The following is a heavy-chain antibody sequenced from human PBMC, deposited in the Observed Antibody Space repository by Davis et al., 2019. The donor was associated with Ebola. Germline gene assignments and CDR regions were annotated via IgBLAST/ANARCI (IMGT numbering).Heavy chain of an antibody. V-gene: IGHV3-30*18. D-gene: IGHD3-10*01. CDR2: ISYDGSNK. CDR3: AKGDYYGSGSYIYYYYGMDV. J-gene: IGHJ6*02. CDR1: GFTFSSYG. Sequence: GESLKISCAASGFTFSSYGMHWVRQAPGKGLEWVAVISYDGSNKYYADSVKGRFTISRDNSKNTLYLQINSLRAEDTAVYYCAKGDYYGSGSYIYYYYGMDVWGQGTTVTVSS.